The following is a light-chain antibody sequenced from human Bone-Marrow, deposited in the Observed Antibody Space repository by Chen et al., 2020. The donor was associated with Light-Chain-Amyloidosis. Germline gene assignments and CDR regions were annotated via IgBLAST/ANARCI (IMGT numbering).Light chain of an antibody. CDR3: IIWHSSAWV. CDR1: SGINVGTYR. J-gene: IGLJ3*02. Sequence: QAVLTQPSSLSASPGASASLTCTLRSGINVGTYRISWYQQKPGSPPQYLLRYKSDSDKHQGSGVPSRFSGSKDASANAGILLISGLQSEDEADYYCIIWHSSAWVFGGGTKLTVL. CDR2: YKSDSDK. V-gene: IGLV5-45*03.